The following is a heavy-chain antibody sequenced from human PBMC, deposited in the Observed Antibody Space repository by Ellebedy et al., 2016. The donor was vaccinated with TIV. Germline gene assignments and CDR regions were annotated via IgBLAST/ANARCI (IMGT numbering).Heavy chain of an antibody. CDR3: ARRAPGVVEYFDL. CDR2: IYPGDSDT. V-gene: IGHV5-51*01. J-gene: IGHJ2*01. D-gene: IGHD2-15*01. Sequence: GESLKISXKGSGYSFTSYWIGWVRQMPGKGLEWMGIIYPGDSDTRYSPSFQGQVTISADKSISTAYLQWSSLKASDTAMYYCARRAPGVVEYFDLWGRGTLVTVSS. CDR1: GYSFTSYW.